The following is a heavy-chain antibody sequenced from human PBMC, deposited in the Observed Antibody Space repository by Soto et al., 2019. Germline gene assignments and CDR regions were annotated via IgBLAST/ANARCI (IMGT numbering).Heavy chain of an antibody. CDR2: ISVGGGNT. Sequence: EVQLLESRGGSEQPGGSLRLSCAASGFTFGSYAMSWVRQAPGKGLEWVSSISVGGGNTYYADSVKGRFTISRDNSKNTLYLQVNSLRAEDTAVYYCAKGAGYCSGGSCYSPLDVWGQGTTVTVSS. CDR1: GFTFGSYA. CDR3: AKGAGYCSGGSCYSPLDV. V-gene: IGHV3-23*01. J-gene: IGHJ6*02. D-gene: IGHD2-15*01.